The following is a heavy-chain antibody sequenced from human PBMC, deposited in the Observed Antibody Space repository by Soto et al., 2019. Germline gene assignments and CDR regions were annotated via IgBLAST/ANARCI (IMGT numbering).Heavy chain of an antibody. CDR3: ARARLYSSSWLQRQPFDY. J-gene: IGHJ4*02. CDR1: GGSFSGYY. V-gene: IGHV4-34*01. CDR2: INHSGST. Sequence: PSETQSLTSAVYGGSFSGYYWSWIRQPPGKGLEWIGEINHSGSTNYNPSLTSRVTISVATSKYQFSLKLSSVTAADTAVYYCARARLYSSSWLQRQPFDYLGQGTLVAVSS. D-gene: IGHD6-13*01.